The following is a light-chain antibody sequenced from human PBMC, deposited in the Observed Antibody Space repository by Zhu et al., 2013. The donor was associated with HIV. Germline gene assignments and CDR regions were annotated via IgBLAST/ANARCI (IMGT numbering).Light chain of an antibody. J-gene: IGKJ5*01. CDR2: GAS. V-gene: IGKV3-20*01. Sequence: EIVLTQSPATLSLSPGERATLSCRASQSVSSNLAWYQQKPGQAPRLLIYGASTRAAGTPDRFSGSGSGTAFTLTISGVEATDSAIYYCQQYDDSPVTFGQGTRLEIK. CDR1: QSVSSN. CDR3: QQYDDSPVT.